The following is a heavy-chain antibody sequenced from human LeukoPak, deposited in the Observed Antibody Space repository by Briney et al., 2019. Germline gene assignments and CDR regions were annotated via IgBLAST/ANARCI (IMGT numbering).Heavy chain of an antibody. CDR1: RGTFSSYA. V-gene: IGHV1-18*01. CDR3: AREIRDDYGDY. Sequence: GSSVKVSCKASRGTFSSYAISWVRQAPGQGLEWMGWISAYNGNTNYAQKLQGRVTMTTDTSTSTAYMELRSLRSDDTAVYYCAREIRDDYGDYWGQGTLVTVSS. D-gene: IGHD3-10*01. CDR2: ISAYNGNT. J-gene: IGHJ4*02.